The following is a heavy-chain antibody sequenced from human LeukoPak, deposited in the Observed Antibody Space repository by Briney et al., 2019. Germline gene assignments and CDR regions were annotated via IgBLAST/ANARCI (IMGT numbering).Heavy chain of an antibody. CDR2: ISGSGGST. J-gene: IGHJ6*03. Sequence: QPGGTLRLSCAASGFTFSSYGMSWVRQAPGKGLEWVSAISGSGGSTYYADSVKGRFTISRDNSKNTLYLQMNSLRAEDTAVYYCAKGPTPFYYMDVWGKGTTVTIPS. D-gene: IGHD4-11*01. CDR1: GFTFSSYG. V-gene: IGHV3-23*01. CDR3: AKGPTPFYYMDV.